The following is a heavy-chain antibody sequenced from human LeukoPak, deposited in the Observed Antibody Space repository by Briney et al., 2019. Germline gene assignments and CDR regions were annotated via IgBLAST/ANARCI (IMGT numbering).Heavy chain of an antibody. CDR1: GYTFTDYY. Sequence: ASVQVSCKTSGYTFTDYYMHWVRQAPGQGLEWMGWINPNSGGTNYAQRSQGRVTMTRDTSITTTYMELSRLASDDTALYYCARYSRAWMTFDYWGQGTLVTVSS. D-gene: IGHD6-19*01. J-gene: IGHJ4*02. CDR2: INPNSGGT. V-gene: IGHV1-2*02. CDR3: ARYSRAWMTFDY.